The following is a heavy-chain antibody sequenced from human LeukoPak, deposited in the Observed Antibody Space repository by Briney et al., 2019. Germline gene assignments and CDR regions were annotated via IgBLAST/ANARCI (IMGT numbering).Heavy chain of an antibody. CDR1: GFTVSSNY. D-gene: IGHD5-12*01. CDR3: AREERVATLDY. J-gene: IGHJ4*02. V-gene: IGHV3-48*04. CDR2: ISSSSSTI. Sequence: GGSLRLSCAASGFTVSSNYMDWVRQAPGKGLEWVSYISSSSSTIYYADSVKGRFTISRDNAKNSLYLQMNSLRAEDTAVYYCAREERVATLDYWGQGTLVTVSS.